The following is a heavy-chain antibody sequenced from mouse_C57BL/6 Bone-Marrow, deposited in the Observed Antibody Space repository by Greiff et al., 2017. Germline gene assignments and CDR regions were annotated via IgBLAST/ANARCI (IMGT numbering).Heavy chain of an antibody. J-gene: IGHJ1*03. Sequence: VQLQQPGAELVMPGASVKLSCTASGYTFTSYWMHWVQQRPGQGLEWIGEIDPSDSYTNYNQKVKGKSTLTVDKSSSTAYMQLSSLTSEDSAVYYCARSNYGYFDVWGTGPTVTVSS. CDR1: GYTFTSYW. D-gene: IGHD2-5*01. CDR3: ARSNYGYFDV. V-gene: IGHV1-69*01. CDR2: IDPSDSYT.